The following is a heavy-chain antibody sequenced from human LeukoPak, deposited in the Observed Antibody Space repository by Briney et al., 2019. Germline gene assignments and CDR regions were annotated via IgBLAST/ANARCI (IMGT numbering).Heavy chain of an antibody. Sequence: GGSLRLSCSVSGFNFSDYYMSWVRQAPGKGLEWVSGINWNGGSTSYADSVKGRFTISRDNAKNFLYLQMNSLRAEDTALYHCARSKGGSGNYYNWFDPWGQGTLVTVSS. J-gene: IGHJ5*02. D-gene: IGHD3-10*01. CDR1: GFNFSDYY. CDR2: INWNGGST. CDR3: ARSKGGSGNYYNWFDP. V-gene: IGHV3-20*01.